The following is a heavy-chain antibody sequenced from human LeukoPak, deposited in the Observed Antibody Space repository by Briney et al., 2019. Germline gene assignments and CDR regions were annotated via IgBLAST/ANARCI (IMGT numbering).Heavy chain of an antibody. J-gene: IGHJ5*02. V-gene: IGHV4-38-2*02. CDR2: AFHSGNT. CDR3: ARFGTRDNCCHPGVDT. D-gene: IGHD1-1*01. Sequence: PSETLSLTCTVSGYSLSSGFYWGWIRQPPGKGLEWIATAFHSGNTYYNPSLESRVTISMDTSKNQFSLRLISVTAADTALYYCARFGTRDNCCHPGVDTWGQGTPVTVSS. CDR1: GYSLSSGFY.